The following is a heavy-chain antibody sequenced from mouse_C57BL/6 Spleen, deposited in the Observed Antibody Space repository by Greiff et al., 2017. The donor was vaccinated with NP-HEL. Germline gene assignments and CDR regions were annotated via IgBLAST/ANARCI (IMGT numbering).Heavy chain of an antibody. V-gene: IGHV1-80*01. CDR2: IYPGDGDT. CDR1: GYAFSSYW. J-gene: IGHJ4*01. CDR3: ARNWAPYAMDY. D-gene: IGHD4-1*01. Sequence: QVQLKESGAELVKPGASVKISCKASGYAFSSYWMNWVKQRPGKGLEWIGQIYPGDGDTNYNGKFKGKATLTADKSSSTAYMQLSSLTSEDSAVYFCARNWAPYAMDYWGQGTSVTVSS.